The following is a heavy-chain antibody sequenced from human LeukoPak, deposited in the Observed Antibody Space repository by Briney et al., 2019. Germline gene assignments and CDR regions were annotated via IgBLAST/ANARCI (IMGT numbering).Heavy chain of an antibody. CDR2: INPNSGGT. CDR3: ARSRRRELLRTYFDY. CDR1: GYTFTGYY. V-gene: IGHV1-2*02. D-gene: IGHD1-26*01. J-gene: IGHJ4*02. Sequence: ASVKVSCKASGYTFTGYYMHWVRQAPGQGLEWMGWINPNSGGTNYAQKFQGRVTMTRDTSISTAYMELSRLRSDDTAVYYCARSRRRELLRTYFDYWGQGTLVTVSS.